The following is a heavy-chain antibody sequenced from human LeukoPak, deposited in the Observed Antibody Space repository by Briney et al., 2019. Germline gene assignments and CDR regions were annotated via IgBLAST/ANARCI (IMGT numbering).Heavy chain of an antibody. CDR1: GFIFNDYW. V-gene: IGHV3-66*01. J-gene: IGHJ4*02. D-gene: IGHD6-13*01. CDR2: IYSGGST. Sequence: GGSLRLSCAVSGFIFNDYWTAWVRRAPGKGLEWVSVIYSGGSTYYADSVKGRFTISRDNSKNTLYLQMNSLRAEDTAVYYCIAAAGTDYWGQGTLVTVSS. CDR3: IAAAGTDY.